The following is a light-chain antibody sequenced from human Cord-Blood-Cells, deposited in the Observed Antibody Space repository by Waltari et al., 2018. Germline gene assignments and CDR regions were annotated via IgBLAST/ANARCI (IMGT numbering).Light chain of an antibody. J-gene: IGLJ2*01. CDR3: SSYAGSNNVV. CDR2: EVS. CDR1: SSDVGGYNY. Sequence: QSALTQPPSASGSPGQSVTIPCTRTSSDVGGYNYVSWYQQHPGKAPKLMIYEVSRRPSGVPDRCSGSKSGNTASLTVSGLQAEDEADYYCSSYAGSNNVVFGGGTKLTVL. V-gene: IGLV2-8*01.